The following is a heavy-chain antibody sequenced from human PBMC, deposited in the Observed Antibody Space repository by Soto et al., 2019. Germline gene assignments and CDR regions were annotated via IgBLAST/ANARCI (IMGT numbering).Heavy chain of an antibody. CDR2: ISYDGSNK. V-gene: IGHV3-30-3*01. CDR1: GFTFSSYA. CDR3: ARPLWRDDYNWGYFDL. D-gene: IGHD4-4*01. Sequence: QVPLVESGGGVVQPGRSLRLSCAASGFTFSSYAMHWVRQAPGKGLEWVAVISYDGSNKYYTDSVKGRFTISRDNSKNKLYLKMNSLRAEDTAVYYCARPLWRDDYNWGYFDLWGRGTLVTVSS. J-gene: IGHJ2*01.